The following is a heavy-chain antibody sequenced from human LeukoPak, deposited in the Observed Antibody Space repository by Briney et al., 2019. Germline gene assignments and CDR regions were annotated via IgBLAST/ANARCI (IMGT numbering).Heavy chain of an antibody. V-gene: IGHV3-53*04. CDR2: IYSGGST. J-gene: IGHJ5*02. CDR1: GSTVSSNY. CDR3: ARGGAAAGMIWNWFDP. D-gene: IGHD6-13*01. Sequence: GGSLRLSCAASGSTVSSNYMSWVRQAPGKGLEWVSVIYSGGSTYYADSVKGRFTISRHNSKNTLYLQMNSLRAEDTAVYYCARGGAAAGMIWNWFDPWGQGTLVTVSS.